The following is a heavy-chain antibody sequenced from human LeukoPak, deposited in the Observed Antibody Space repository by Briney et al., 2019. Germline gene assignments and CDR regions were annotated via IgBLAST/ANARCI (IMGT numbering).Heavy chain of an antibody. J-gene: IGHJ6*03. V-gene: IGHV3-20*04. CDR1: GFTFDDSG. Sequence: PGGSLRLSCAASGFTFDDSGMSWVRQAPGKGLEWVSGINWDGSSTGYADSVKGRFIISRDSSKNILYLQMNSLRAEDTAVYYCAKDRCSNGVGCYYYYMDVWGKGTTVTISS. D-gene: IGHD2-8*01. CDR2: INWDGSST. CDR3: AKDRCSNGVGCYYYYMDV.